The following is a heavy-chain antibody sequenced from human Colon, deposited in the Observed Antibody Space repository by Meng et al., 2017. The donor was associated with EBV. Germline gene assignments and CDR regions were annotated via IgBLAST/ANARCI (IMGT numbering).Heavy chain of an antibody. Sequence: VQLRGSGPGLVKPSETLSPPCSVSGGSVSSETYYWNWIRQPPGKALEWIGYVSYSGGTNYNPSLKNRVTISVDTSKNQVSLRLSSVTAADTAVFYCARAVGPDCSSTSCPFDYWGQGTLVTVSS. CDR3: ARAVGPDCSSTSCPFDY. J-gene: IGHJ4*02. D-gene: IGHD2-2*01. CDR2: VSYSGGT. V-gene: IGHV4-61*01. CDR1: GGSVSSETYY.